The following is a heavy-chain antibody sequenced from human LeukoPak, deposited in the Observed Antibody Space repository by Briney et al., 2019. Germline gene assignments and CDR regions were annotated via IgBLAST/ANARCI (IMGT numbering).Heavy chain of an antibody. D-gene: IGHD6-13*01. CDR2: INSDGSST. CDR1: GFTFSSYW. CDR3: ARVPCSSSWHFDY. J-gene: IGHJ4*02. Sequence: PGGSLRLSCAASGFTFSSYWMHWVRQAPGKGLVWVSRINSDGSSTSYADSVKGRFTISRDNAKNTLYPQMNSLKAEDTAVYYCARVPCSSSWHFDYWGQGTLVTVSS. V-gene: IGHV3-74*01.